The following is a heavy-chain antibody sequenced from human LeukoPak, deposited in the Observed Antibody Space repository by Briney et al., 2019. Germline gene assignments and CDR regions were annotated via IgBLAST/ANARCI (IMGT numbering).Heavy chain of an antibody. D-gene: IGHD4-17*01. J-gene: IGHJ4*02. CDR3: ARDLFYDYGDAGY. CDR1: GFTFDDYT. V-gene: IGHV3-43*01. Sequence: GGSLRLSCAASGFTFDDYTMHWVRQAPGKGLEWVSLISWDGGSTYYADSVKGRFTISRDNSKNSLYLQMNSLRAEDTAVYYCARDLFYDYGDAGYWGQGTLVTVSS. CDR2: ISWDGGST.